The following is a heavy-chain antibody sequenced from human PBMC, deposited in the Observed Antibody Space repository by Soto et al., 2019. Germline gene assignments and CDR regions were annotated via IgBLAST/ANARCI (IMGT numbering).Heavy chain of an antibody. V-gene: IGHV3-33*01. CDR3: ARDNWNDGDHDAFDI. CDR1: GFTFSSYG. Sequence: QVQLVESGGGVVQPGRSLRLSCAASGFTFSSYGMHWVRQAPGKGLEWVAVIWYDGSNKYYADSVKGRFTISRDNSKNTLYLQMNSLRAEDTAVYYCARDNWNDGDHDAFDIWCQGTMVTVSS. D-gene: IGHD1-20*01. CDR2: IWYDGSNK. J-gene: IGHJ3*02.